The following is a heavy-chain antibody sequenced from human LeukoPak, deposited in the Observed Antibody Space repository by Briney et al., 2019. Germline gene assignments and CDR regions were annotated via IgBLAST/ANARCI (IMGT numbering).Heavy chain of an antibody. V-gene: IGHV1-18*01. Sequence: ASVKVSCKASGYTFTNYGISWVRQAPGQGLEWMGWVSAYGDNTNYVQKVQGRVTMTTDTSTSTAYMELRSLRSDDTAVYYCARDCIGCHGFDHWGQGTLVTASS. D-gene: IGHD2-15*01. CDR3: ARDCIGCHGFDH. CDR1: GYTFTNYG. CDR2: VSAYGDNT. J-gene: IGHJ4*02.